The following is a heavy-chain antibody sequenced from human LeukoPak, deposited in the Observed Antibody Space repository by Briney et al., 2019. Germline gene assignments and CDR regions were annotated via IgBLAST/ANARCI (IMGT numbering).Heavy chain of an antibody. CDR1: GGSFSGYY. J-gene: IGHJ5*02. CDR2: INHSGST. CDR3: ARGSITGTTLS. D-gene: IGHD1-7*01. V-gene: IGHV4-34*01. Sequence: PSETLSLTCAVYGGSFSGYYWSWIRQPPGKGLEWIGEINHSGSTNYNPSLKSRVTISVDTSKNQFSLKLSSVTAADTAVYYCARGSITGTTLSWGPGTLVTVSS.